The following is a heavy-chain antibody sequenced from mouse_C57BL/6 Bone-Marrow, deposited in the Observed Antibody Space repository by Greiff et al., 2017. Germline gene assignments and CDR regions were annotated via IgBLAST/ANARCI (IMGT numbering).Heavy chain of an antibody. J-gene: IGHJ2*01. CDR2: IYPRSGST. CDR3: ARFRITTVVGRDY. D-gene: IGHD1-1*01. CDR1: GYTFTSYG. V-gene: IGHV1-81*01. Sequence: QVQLQQSGAELARPGASVKLSCKASGYTFTSYGISWVKQRTGQGLEWIGEIYPRSGSTYYNEKFKGKVTLTADKSSSTAYMELRSLTSEDSAVYFCARFRITTVVGRDYWGQGTTLTVSS.